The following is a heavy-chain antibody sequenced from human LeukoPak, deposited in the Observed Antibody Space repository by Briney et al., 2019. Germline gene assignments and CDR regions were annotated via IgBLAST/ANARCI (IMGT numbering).Heavy chain of an antibody. V-gene: IGHV3-23*01. CDR3: ARGRNTGRQFYFDY. CDR2: ITGSGGST. D-gene: IGHD5-18*01. CDR1: GFTFSSSG. J-gene: IGHJ4*02. Sequence: GALRLSCAAPGFTFSSSGMGWVRQAPGKGLECFPPITGSGGSTSYTDSVKGRFTISRDNSKNTLYLQMNSLRAEDTAVYYCARGRNTGRQFYFDYWGQGTLVTVAS.